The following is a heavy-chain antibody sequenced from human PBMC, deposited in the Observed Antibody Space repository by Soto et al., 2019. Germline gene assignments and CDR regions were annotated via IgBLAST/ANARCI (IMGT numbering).Heavy chain of an antibody. Sequence: GGSLRLSCAASGFTFSSYAMHWVRQAPGKGLEYVSAISSNGGSTYYANSVKGRFTISRDNSKNTLYLQMGSLRAEDMAVYYCARDPRGAAAGKPPYYYYMDVWGKGTTVTVSS. CDR3: ARDPRGAAAGKPPYYYYMDV. CDR1: GFTFSSYA. J-gene: IGHJ6*03. CDR2: ISSNGGST. D-gene: IGHD6-13*01. V-gene: IGHV3-64*01.